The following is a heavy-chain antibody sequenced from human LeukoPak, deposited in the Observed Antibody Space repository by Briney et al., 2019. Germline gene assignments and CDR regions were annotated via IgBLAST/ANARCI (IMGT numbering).Heavy chain of an antibody. CDR2: VYYTGST. CDR3: ARVPVYYGVDV. J-gene: IGHJ6*02. Sequence: PSETLHLTCTVSGASISSFYWSWFRQPPGRGLEFIAYVYYTGSTNNTPSLESRITISLDTSKNEFSLKMSSVTAADTAVYYCARVPVYYGVDVWGQGTTVTVSS. V-gene: IGHV4-59*01. CDR1: GASISSFY.